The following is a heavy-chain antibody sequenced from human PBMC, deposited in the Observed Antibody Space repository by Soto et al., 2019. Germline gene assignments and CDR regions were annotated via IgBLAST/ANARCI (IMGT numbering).Heavy chain of an antibody. V-gene: IGHV5-10-1*01. CDR1: GYSFTSYW. D-gene: IGHD3-10*01. CDR2: IDPSDSYT. J-gene: IGHJ5*02. CDR3: ARTITMVRGVHNWFDP. Sequence: LGESLKISCKGSGYSFTSYWISWVRQMPGKGLEWMGRIDPSDSYTNYSPSFQGHVTISADKSISTAYLQWSSLKASDTAMYYCARTITMVRGVHNWFDPWGQGTLVTVSS.